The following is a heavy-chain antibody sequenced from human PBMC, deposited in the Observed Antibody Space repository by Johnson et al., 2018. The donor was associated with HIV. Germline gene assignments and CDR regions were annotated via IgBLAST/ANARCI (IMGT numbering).Heavy chain of an antibody. D-gene: IGHD3-10*01. J-gene: IGHJ3*02. CDR2: IKQDGSEK. V-gene: IGHV3-7*02. CDR1: GFTFSSYW. CDR3: AKAMVRGGNNAFDI. Sequence: VQLVESEGGVVQPGRSLRLSCAASGFTFSSYWMSWVRQAPGKGLECVANIKQDGSEKYYVDSVKGRFTISRDNSKNTLYLQMNSLRAEDTAVYYCAKAMVRGGNNAFDIWGQGTMVAVSS.